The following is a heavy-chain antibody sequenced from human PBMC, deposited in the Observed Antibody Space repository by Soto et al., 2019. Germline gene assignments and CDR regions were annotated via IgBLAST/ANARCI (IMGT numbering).Heavy chain of an antibody. Sequence: PGESLKISCKGSGYSFTSNWIGWVRQMPGKGLEWMGIIYPGDSDTRYSPPFQGQVTISADKSISTAYLQWSRLKASDSAMCYCARMDSSALGIDYWGQGTLVTVSS. D-gene: IGHD3-22*01. CDR1: GYSFTSNW. V-gene: IGHV5-51*01. CDR2: IYPGDSDT. CDR3: ARMDSSALGIDY. J-gene: IGHJ4*02.